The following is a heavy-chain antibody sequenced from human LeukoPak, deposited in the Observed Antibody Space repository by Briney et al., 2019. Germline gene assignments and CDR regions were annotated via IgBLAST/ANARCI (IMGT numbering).Heavy chain of an antibody. J-gene: IGHJ5*02. CDR2: INHIGIT. V-gene: IGHV4-34*01. CDR1: GGSFSYYY. CDR3: AIRKYFEILTGYRKIPTSGFDP. Sequence: SETLSLTCPVYGGSFSYYYWSWLRQPPANTREWIGEINHIGITKSNPSLKSRVTISVDTSKNQFSLKLRSATAAATAVYYCAIRKYFEILTGYRKIPTSGFDPWGQGTLVTVSS. D-gene: IGHD3-9*01.